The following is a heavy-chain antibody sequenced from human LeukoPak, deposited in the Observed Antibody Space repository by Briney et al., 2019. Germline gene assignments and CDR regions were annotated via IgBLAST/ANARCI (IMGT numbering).Heavy chain of an antibody. J-gene: IGHJ5*02. D-gene: IGHD6-13*01. V-gene: IGHV4-59*01. CDR3: ARGGGYSSIWNWFDP. Sequence: SETLSLTCTVSGGSISSNHWSWLRQPPGKGLEWIGCIYYSGSTNYNPSLKSRVTISVDTSKYKFSLKLNSVTAADTAVYYCARGGGYSSIWNWFDPWGQGTLVTVSS. CDR2: IYYSGST. CDR1: GGSISSNH.